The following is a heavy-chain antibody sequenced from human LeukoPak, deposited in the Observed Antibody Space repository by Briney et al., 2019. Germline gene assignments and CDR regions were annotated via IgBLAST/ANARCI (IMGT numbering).Heavy chain of an antibody. CDR1: GFTFSSYE. J-gene: IGHJ4*02. CDR2: IGNTGRTI. CDR3: VRGDRYFFDF. V-gene: IGHV3-48*03. Sequence: PGGTLRLSCAASGFTFSSYEMNWVRQASGRGLEWVSYIGNTGRTIYYADSVQGRFTISRDNAKDSLYLQMNSLRAEDTAIYYCVRGDRYFFDFWGQGTLATVSS. D-gene: IGHD1-14*01.